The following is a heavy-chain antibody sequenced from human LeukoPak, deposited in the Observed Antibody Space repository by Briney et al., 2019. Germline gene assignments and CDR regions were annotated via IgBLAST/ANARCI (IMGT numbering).Heavy chain of an antibody. J-gene: IGHJ4*02. V-gene: IGHV4-34*01. CDR2: INHSGST. CDR1: GGSFSGYY. CDR3: ARNHRYCSSTSCYAVDY. D-gene: IGHD2-2*01. Sequence: SETLSLTCAVYGGSFSGYYRSWIRQPPGKGLEWIGEINHSGSTNYNPSLKSRVIISVDTSKNQFSLKLSSVTAADTAVYYCARNHRYCSSTSCYAVDYWGQGTLVTVSS.